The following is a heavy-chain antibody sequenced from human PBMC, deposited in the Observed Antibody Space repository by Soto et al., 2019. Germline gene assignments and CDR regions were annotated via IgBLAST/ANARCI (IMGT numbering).Heavy chain of an antibody. CDR3: ARATPYDYIWGSYRLPPYYYYYYVDV. Sequence: GGSLRLSCAASGFTFSSYDMHWVRQATGKGLEWVSAIGTAGDTYYPGSVKGRFTISRENAKNSLYLQMNSLRAGDTAVYYCARATPYDYIWGSYRLPPYYYYYYVDVWGKGTTVTVSS. CDR1: GFTFSSYD. D-gene: IGHD3-16*02. V-gene: IGHV3-13*01. J-gene: IGHJ6*03. CDR2: IGTAGDT.